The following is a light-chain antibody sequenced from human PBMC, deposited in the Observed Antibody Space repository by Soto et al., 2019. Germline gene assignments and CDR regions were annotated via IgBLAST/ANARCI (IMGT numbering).Light chain of an antibody. J-gene: IGLJ1*01. CDR1: NSNIKNNY. V-gene: IGLV1-51*01. CDR3: GTWDYTLNVYL. CDR2: DNN. Sequence: QSVLTQPPAVSAAPGQKVTISCSGSNSNIKNNYVSWYQQLPGTAPKLLIYDNNKRPSGIPDRSAASKSGTSATLGITGLQTGDEADYYCGTWDYTLNVYLFGTGTKVTVL.